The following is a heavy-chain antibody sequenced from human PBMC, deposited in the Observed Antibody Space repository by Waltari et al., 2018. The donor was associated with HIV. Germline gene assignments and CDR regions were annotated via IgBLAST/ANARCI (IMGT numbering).Heavy chain of an antibody. CDR3: ARGGYSSSRNYYGMDV. V-gene: IGHV1-69*12. Sequence: QVQLVQSGAEVKKPGSSVKVSCTASGGTFSSYAISWVRQAPGQGLEWMGGIIPIFGTANYAQKFQGRVTITADESTSTAYMELSSLRSEDTAVYYCARGGYSSSRNYYGMDVWGQGTTVTVSS. D-gene: IGHD6-13*01. CDR2: IIPIFGTA. CDR1: GGTFSSYA. J-gene: IGHJ6*02.